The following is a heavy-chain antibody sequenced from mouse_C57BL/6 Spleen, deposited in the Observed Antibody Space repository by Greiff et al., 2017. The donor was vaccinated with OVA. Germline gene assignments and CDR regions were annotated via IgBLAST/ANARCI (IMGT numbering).Heavy chain of an antibody. D-gene: IGHD2-3*01. CDR2: IDPADSYT. V-gene: IGHV1-50*01. CDR3: ASYDGYYGC. CDR1: GYTFTSYW. Sequence: VQLQQPGAELVKPGASVKLSCKASGYTFTSYWMQWVKQRPGQGLEWIGEIDPADSYTNYNQKFKGKATLTVDTSSSTAYMQLSSLTSEDSAVYYCASYDGYYGCWGQGTTLTVSS. J-gene: IGHJ2*01.